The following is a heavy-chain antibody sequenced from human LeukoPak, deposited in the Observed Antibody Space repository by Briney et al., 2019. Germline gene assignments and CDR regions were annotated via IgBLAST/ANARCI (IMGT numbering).Heavy chain of an antibody. CDR2: ISYDGSNE. CDR1: GFTFSNYA. V-gene: IGHV3-30*18. J-gene: IGHJ3*02. Sequence: GGSLRLSCAASGFTFSNYAMHWVRQAPGKGLEWVAVISYDGSNEYYADSLKGRFTISRDNSKNTLYLQMNSLRAEDTAVYYCAKDYDSSGWAAFDIWGQGTMVTVSS. D-gene: IGHD3-22*01. CDR3: AKDYDSSGWAAFDI.